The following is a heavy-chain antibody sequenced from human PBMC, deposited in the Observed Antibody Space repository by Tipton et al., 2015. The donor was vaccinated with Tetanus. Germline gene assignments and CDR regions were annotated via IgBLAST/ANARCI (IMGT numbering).Heavy chain of an antibody. CDR3: ARDRGEDWTNFYYMDV. J-gene: IGHJ6*03. Sequence: SLRLSCAASGFTFDSYAMNWVRQAPGKGLEWVANINRNGGGKYYVDSVKGRFTISRDEAKKSVYLEMSSLTVGDTAVYYCARDRGEDWTNFYYMDVWGKGATVIVSS. CDR1: GFTFDSYA. CDR2: INRNGGGK. D-gene: IGHD3/OR15-3a*01. V-gene: IGHV3-7*01.